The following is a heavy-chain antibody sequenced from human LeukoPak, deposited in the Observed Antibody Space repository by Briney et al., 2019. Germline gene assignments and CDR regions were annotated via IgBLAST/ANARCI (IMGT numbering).Heavy chain of an antibody. Sequence: GGSLRLSCAASGFTFSSYAMSWVRQAPGKGLEWVSAISDSGGSTYYADSVKGRFTISTDNSKNTLYLQMNSLRAEDTAVYYCAKLDHWGTDYWGQGTLVTVSS. CDR2: ISDSGGST. CDR3: AKLDHWGTDY. J-gene: IGHJ4*02. D-gene: IGHD3-16*01. V-gene: IGHV3-23*01. CDR1: GFTFSSYA.